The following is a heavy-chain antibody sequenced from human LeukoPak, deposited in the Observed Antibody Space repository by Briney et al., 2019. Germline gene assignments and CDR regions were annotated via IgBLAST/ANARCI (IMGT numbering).Heavy chain of an antibody. V-gene: IGHV3-30*03. CDR3: ARAPMSYDSSGFGGAFDI. Sequence: PGGSLRLSCAASGFTFSSYSMNWVRQAAGKGLEWVAVISYDGSNKYYADSVKGRFTISRDNSKNTMYLQMNSLRAEDTAMYYCARAPMSYDSSGFGGAFDIWGQGTMVTVSS. D-gene: IGHD3-22*01. CDR2: ISYDGSNK. J-gene: IGHJ3*02. CDR1: GFTFSSYS.